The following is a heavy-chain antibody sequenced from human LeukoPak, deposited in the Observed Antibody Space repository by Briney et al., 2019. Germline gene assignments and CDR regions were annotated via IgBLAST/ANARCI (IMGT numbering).Heavy chain of an antibody. J-gene: IGHJ6*02. CDR1: GGSISSSSYY. D-gene: IGHD3-9*01. CDR3: AGPLNGMDV. CDR2: IYYSGST. Sequence: SETLSLTCTVSGGSISSSSYYWGWIRQPPGKGLEWLGSIYYSGSTYYNPSLKSRVTISVDTSKNQFSLKLSSVTAADTAVYYCAGPLNGMDVWGQGTTVTVSS. V-gene: IGHV4-39*01.